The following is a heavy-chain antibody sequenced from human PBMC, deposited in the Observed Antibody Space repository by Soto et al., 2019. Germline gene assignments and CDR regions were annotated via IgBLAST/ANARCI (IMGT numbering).Heavy chain of an antibody. Sequence: PSETLSLTCTVSGGSISRYYWSWIRQPPGKGLDWIGYMYNTGSTIYNPSLKSRVTISVDTSKNQFSLKLNSVTAADTAVYYCARDSKWLPKENRYYHYGMDVWGQGTTVTVSS. CDR1: GGSISRYY. CDR2: MYNTGST. CDR3: ARDSKWLPKENRYYHYGMDV. J-gene: IGHJ6*02. V-gene: IGHV4-59*12. D-gene: IGHD5-12*01.